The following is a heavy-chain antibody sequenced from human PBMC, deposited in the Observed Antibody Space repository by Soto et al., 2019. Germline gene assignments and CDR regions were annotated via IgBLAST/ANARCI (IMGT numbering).Heavy chain of an antibody. CDR3: ARGQVAGNFYYYGMDV. Sequence: QVQLVQSGAEVAKPGSSVKVSCKASGDTFMNYAMIWVRQGPRQGLAWMGGIIPLFGSPKYAQKFQDRVKIAADESTSTVYMEVSSPGADDTGVYYCARGQVAGNFYYYGMDVWGQGTTVTVS. J-gene: IGHJ6*02. D-gene: IGHD6-19*01. V-gene: IGHV1-69*01. CDR2: IIPLFGSP. CDR1: GDTFMNYA.